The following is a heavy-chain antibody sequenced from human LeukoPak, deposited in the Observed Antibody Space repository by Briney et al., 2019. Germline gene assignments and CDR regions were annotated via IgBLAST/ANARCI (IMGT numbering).Heavy chain of an antibody. J-gene: IGHJ4*02. CDR1: GGSFSSYY. CDR2: INRSRSN. D-gene: IGHD4-17*01. V-gene: IGHV4-34*01. Sequence: WETLSLTCAVYGGSFSSYYWNWIRQPPGKRLEWVGEINRSRSNNYNPALKNRGVISVDTSKNQFSLKLSSVTAADTAVYYCARGLDYGDYQYYFDYWGQGTLVTVSS. CDR3: ARGLDYGDYQYYFDY.